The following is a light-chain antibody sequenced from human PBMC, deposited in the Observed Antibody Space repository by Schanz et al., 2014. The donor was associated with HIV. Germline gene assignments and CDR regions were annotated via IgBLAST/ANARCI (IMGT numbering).Light chain of an antibody. CDR2: DNT. Sequence: QSVLAQPPSVSGAPGQRVTISCTGSSSNIGADYDVHRYQLLPGTAPKLLIFDNTHRPSGVPARFSGSKSGTSASLAISGXXXEDEADYYCCSYAGSSTYVVFGGGTKVTVL. CDR3: CSYAGSSTYVV. CDR1: SSNIGADYD. V-gene: IGLV1-40*01. J-gene: IGLJ2*01.